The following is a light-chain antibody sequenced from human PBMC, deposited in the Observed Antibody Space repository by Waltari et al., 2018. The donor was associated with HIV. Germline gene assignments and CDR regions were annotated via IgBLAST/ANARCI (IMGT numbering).Light chain of an antibody. Sequence: QTVVTQAPSFSVSPGGTVTLTCGLSSGSVSPSYYPRWYQQTPGQAPRTLIYSTNPRSSGVPDRFSGSILGNKAALTITGAQADDESDYYCVLYMGSGIWVFGGGTKLTVL. CDR3: VLYMGSGIWV. J-gene: IGLJ3*02. CDR1: SGSVSPSYY. V-gene: IGLV8-61*01. CDR2: STN.